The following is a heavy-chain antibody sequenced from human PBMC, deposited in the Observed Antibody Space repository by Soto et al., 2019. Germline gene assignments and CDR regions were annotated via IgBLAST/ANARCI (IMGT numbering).Heavy chain of an antibody. CDR3: ATSIPYYYGMDV. CDR2: ISAYNGNT. V-gene: IGHV1-18*01. Sequence: RASVKVSCKASGYTFTSYGISWVRQAPGQGLEWMGWISAYNGNTNDAQKLQGRVTMTTDTSTSTAYMELRSLRSDDTAVYYCATSIPYYYGMDVWGQGTTVTVSS. D-gene: IGHD2-21*01. CDR1: GYTFTSYG. J-gene: IGHJ6*02.